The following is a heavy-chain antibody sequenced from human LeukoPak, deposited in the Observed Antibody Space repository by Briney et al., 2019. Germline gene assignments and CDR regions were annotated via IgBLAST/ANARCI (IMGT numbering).Heavy chain of an antibody. J-gene: IGHJ5*02. Sequence: SGGSLRLSCAASGFTLSSYWMSWVRQAPEKGLEWVANIKEDGSEKYFVDSVKGRFTISRDNAKNSLYLQMNSLRAEDTAIYYCARDKGVVGTLAPWGQGTLVTVSS. CDR2: IKEDGSEK. CDR1: GFTLSSYW. CDR3: ARDKGVVGTLAP. D-gene: IGHD2-21*01. V-gene: IGHV3-7*01.